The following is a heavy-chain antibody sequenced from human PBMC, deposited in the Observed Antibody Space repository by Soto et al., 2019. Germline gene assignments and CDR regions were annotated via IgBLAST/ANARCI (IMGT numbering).Heavy chain of an antibody. D-gene: IGHD2-2*01. J-gene: IGHJ4*02. CDR3: AREKVVYPHARLVPSADLDY. CDR2: IYYSGST. CDR1: GGSISSGDYY. Sequence: PSETLSLTCTVSGGSISSGDYYWSWIRQPPGKGLEWIGYIYYSGSTYYNPSLKSRVTISVDTSKNQFSLKLSSVTAADTAVYYCAREKVVYPHARLVPSADLDYWGQGTLVTVSS. V-gene: IGHV4-30-4*01.